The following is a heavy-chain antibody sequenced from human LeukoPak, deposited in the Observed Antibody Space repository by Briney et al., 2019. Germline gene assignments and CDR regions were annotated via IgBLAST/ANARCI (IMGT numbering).Heavy chain of an antibody. Sequence: PSETLSLTCTVSGGSISSYHWGWIRQPPGKGLEWIGSIYYSGSTYYNPSLKSRVTISVDTSKNQFSLKLSSVTAADTAVYYCARDWRELGLDYWGQGTLVTVSS. J-gene: IGHJ4*02. CDR3: ARDWRELGLDY. V-gene: IGHV4-39*07. D-gene: IGHD1-26*01. CDR2: IYYSGST. CDR1: GGSISSYH.